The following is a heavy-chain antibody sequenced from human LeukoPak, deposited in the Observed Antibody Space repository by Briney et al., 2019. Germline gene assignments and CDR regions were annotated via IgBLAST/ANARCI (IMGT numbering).Heavy chain of an antibody. D-gene: IGHD2-21*02. V-gene: IGHV1-24*01. Sequence: ASVKVSCKVSGYTLTELSMHWVRQAPGKGLEWMGGSDPEDGETIYAQKFQGRVTMTEDTSTDTAYMELSSLRSEDTAVYYCATGLAYCGGDCFNYFDYWGQGTLVTVSS. CDR2: SDPEDGET. CDR1: GYTLTELS. J-gene: IGHJ4*02. CDR3: ATGLAYCGGDCFNYFDY.